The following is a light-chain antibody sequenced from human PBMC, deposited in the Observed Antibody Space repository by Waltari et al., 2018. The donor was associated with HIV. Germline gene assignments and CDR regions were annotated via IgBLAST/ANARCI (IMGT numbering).Light chain of an antibody. CDR3: QSYDSGLRASV. Sequence: QSVLTPPPSVSGAPGRRVLITCAGNSSNIGAPYDAHLYQQLQGAAPKLLISVNTNRPSAVRDRLSVSKSGTSASLAITGLQAGDEADYYCQSYDSGLRASVFGGGTKLTVL. V-gene: IGLV1-40*01. CDR2: VNT. J-gene: IGLJ3*02. CDR1: SSNIGAPYD.